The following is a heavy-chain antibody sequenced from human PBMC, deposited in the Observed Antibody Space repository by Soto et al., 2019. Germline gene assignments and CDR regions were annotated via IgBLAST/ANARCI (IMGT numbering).Heavy chain of an antibody. Sequence: PSETLSLTCAVSGHSISSTDNWGWIRQPPGQGLEWIGSYYLDGGTSYNPSLKSRATLSADTTRNYFSLKLTTATPADTAEYYCARDSVYFDYWGRRTLVTVSS. CDR2: YYLDGGT. CDR3: ARDSVYFDY. D-gene: IGHD3-10*01. V-gene: IGHV4-38-2*01. J-gene: IGHJ4*02. CDR1: GHSISSTDN.